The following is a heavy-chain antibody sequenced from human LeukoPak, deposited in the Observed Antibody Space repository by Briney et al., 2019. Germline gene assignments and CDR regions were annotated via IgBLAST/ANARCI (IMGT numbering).Heavy chain of an antibody. Sequence: PSETLSLTSTVSGASISRYYWSWIRQSPGKGLEWIGYIYNSETTNYNPSLKSRVAMSLYTSKSQFSLRLRPVTAADTALYFCAGGGYCSSSSCFAPLFDWWGRGTLVTVSS. V-gene: IGHV4-59*01. D-gene: IGHD2-2*01. J-gene: IGHJ4*02. CDR1: GASISRYY. CDR3: AGGGYCSSSSCFAPLFDW. CDR2: IYNSETT.